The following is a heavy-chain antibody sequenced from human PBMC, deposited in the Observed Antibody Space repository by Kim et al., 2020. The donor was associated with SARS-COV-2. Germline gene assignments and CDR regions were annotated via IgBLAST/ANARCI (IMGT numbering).Heavy chain of an antibody. CDR3: ARKPPTYSSGLRDAFDI. CDR1: GGSISSYY. D-gene: IGHD6-19*01. J-gene: IGHJ3*02. Sequence: SETLSLTCTVSGGSISSYYWSWIRQPPGKGLEWIGYIYYSGSTNYNPSLKSRVTISVDTSKNQFSLKLSSVTAADTAVYYCARKPPTYSSGLRDAFDIWGQGTMVTVSS. V-gene: IGHV4-59*13. CDR2: IYYSGST.